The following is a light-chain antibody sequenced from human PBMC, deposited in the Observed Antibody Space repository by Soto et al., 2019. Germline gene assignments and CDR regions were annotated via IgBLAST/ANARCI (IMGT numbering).Light chain of an antibody. CDR2: DAS. CDR1: QDISNY. V-gene: IGKV1-33*01. CDR3: QQYDNLIT. J-gene: IGKJ5*01. Sequence: DIRMTQSPSSLSASVGYIFTITCQSSQDISNYLNWYQQKPGKAPKLLIYDASNLETGVPSRFSGSGSGTDFTFTISSLQPEDIATYYCQQYDNLITFGQGTRLEI.